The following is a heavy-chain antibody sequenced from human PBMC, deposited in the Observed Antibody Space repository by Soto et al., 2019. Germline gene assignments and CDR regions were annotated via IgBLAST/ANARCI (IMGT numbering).Heavy chain of an antibody. CDR1: GSTFSSDA. D-gene: IGHD2-21*02. J-gene: IGHJ4*02. Sequence: QVQLVQSGAEVKKPGSSVKVSCKASGSTFSSDAISWVRQAPGQGLEWMGGIIPIFGTANYAQKFQGRVTITADESTSTAYMELSSLRSEDTAVYYCARGNYCGGDCYYYFDYWGQGTLVTVSS. CDR2: IIPIFGTA. CDR3: ARGNYCGGDCYYYFDY. V-gene: IGHV1-69*12.